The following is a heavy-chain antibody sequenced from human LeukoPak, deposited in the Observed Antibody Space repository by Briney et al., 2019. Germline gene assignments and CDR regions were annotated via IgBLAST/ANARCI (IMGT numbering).Heavy chain of an antibody. J-gene: IGHJ6*02. CDR2: IYYSGST. CDR1: GGSISSYY. CDR3: ARFTGADYYYYGMDV. Sequence: SETLSLTCTVSGGSISSYYWSWIRQPPGKGLEWIGYIYYSGSTNYNPSLKSQVTISVDTSKNQFSLKLSSVTAADTAVYYCARFTGADYYYYGMDVWGQGTTVTVSS. V-gene: IGHV4-59*01.